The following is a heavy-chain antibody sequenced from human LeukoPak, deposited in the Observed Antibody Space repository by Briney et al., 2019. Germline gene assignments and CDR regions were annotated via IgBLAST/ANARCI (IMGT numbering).Heavy chain of an antibody. J-gene: IGHJ4*02. CDR2: ISAYNGNT. D-gene: IGHD3-9*01. Sequence: ASVKVSCKASGYTFTSYGISWVRQAPGQGLEWMGWISAYNGNTNYAQKFQGRVTMTRDTSISTAYMELSRLRSDDTAVYYCARDRYDILTGSSDYWGQGTLVTVSS. V-gene: IGHV1-18*01. CDR3: ARDRYDILTGSSDY. CDR1: GYTFTSYG.